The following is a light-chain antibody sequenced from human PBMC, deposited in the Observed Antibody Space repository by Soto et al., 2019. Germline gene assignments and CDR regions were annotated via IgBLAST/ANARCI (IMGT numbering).Light chain of an antibody. CDR1: QGISNY. CDR3: QKYDSAPFT. Sequence: DIQMTQSPSSLSASLGDRVTIPCRASQGISNYLSWYQQKPGKVPSLLIYGASTLHSGVPSRFSGRGSGTEFTLAISSLQPEDVATYYCQKYDSAPFTFGGGTTVEI. CDR2: GAS. V-gene: IGKV1-27*01. J-gene: IGKJ4*01.